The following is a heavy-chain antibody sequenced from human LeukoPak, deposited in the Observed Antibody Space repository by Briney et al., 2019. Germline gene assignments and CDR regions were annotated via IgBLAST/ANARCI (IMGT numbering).Heavy chain of an antibody. J-gene: IGHJ3*02. Sequence: SVKVSCKASGDTFSSYAFNWVRQAPGQGLEWMGRIIPILNRAKYAQKFQGRVTITADKSTSTAYVELSSLRSEDTAVYYCARDRVTGTNGQDAFDIWGQGTMVTVSS. D-gene: IGHD1-7*01. V-gene: IGHV1-69*04. CDR3: ARDRVTGTNGQDAFDI. CDR2: IIPILNRA. CDR1: GDTFSSYA.